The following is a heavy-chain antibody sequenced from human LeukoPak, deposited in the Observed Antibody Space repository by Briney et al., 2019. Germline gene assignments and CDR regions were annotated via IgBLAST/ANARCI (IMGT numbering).Heavy chain of an antibody. V-gene: IGHV4-38-2*02. CDR3: ARAGYGDSDFDY. D-gene: IGHD4-17*01. CDR1: GYSISNSYY. J-gene: IGHJ4*02. CDR2: IYHSGNT. Sequence: SETLSLTCIVSGYSISNSYYWGWIRQPPGKGLEWIGSIYHSGNTYYNPSLKSRVPISVDTSKNQFSLELSSVTAADTAVYYCARAGYGDSDFDYWGQGTLVTVSS.